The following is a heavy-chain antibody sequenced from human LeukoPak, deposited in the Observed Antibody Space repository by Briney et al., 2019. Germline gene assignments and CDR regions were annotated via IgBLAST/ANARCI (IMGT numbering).Heavy chain of an antibody. CDR3: ARRIILTDFDY. Sequence: PSETLSLTCSVSGDSISTDTYYWGWIPQPPGKGLEWIGTIYFSGSTYYSPSLKSRVTISVDTSKNQFSLNLTSVTAADTAVYYCARRIILTDFDYWGRGTLVTVAS. CDR1: GDSISTDTYY. V-gene: IGHV4-39*01. CDR2: IYFSGST. J-gene: IGHJ4*02. D-gene: IGHD1-14*01.